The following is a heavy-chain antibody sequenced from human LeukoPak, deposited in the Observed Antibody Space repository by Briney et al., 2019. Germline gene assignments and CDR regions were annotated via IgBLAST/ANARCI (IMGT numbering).Heavy chain of an antibody. D-gene: IGHD2-21*01. CDR1: RFTFDDYA. CDR2: ISYDGSNK. V-gene: IGHV3-30*04. Sequence: GRSLRLSCAASRFTFDDYAMHWVRQAPGKGLEWVAVISYDGSNKYYADSVTGRFTISRENSKNTLYLQMISLRTEDTAVYYCARDVVPYYYYYMDVWGKGTTVTVSS. J-gene: IGHJ6*03. CDR3: ARDVVPYYYYYMDV.